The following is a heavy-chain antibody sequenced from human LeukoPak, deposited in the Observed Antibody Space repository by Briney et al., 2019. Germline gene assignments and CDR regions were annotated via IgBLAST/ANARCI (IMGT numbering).Heavy chain of an antibody. CDR1: GFPFSSFW. V-gene: IGHV3-7*03. CDR2: INEDGSKE. D-gene: IGHD2-21*01. CDR3: AKDLRWEGYGITYYYYGMDV. J-gene: IGHJ6*02. Sequence: PGGSLRLSCAASGFPFSSFWIKWVRQAPGEGPEWVANINEDGSKEYYADSVRGRFTISRDNAKNSLYLQMNSLRAEDTAVYYCAKDLRWEGYGITYYYYGMDVWGQGTTVTVSS.